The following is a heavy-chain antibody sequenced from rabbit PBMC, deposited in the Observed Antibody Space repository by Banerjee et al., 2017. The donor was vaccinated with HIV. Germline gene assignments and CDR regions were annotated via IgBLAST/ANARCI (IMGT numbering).Heavy chain of an antibody. Sequence: QSLEESGGDLVTPGASLTLTCTASGIDFSSDWIYWVRQAPGKGLEWIGVINTGSGGSAYYASWAKGRFTISKTSSTTVTLQMTSLTAADTATYFCARGDLWGPGTLVTVS. CDR3: ARGDL. V-gene: IGHV1S40*01. CDR1: GIDFSSDW. J-gene: IGHJ4*01. CDR2: INTGSGGSA.